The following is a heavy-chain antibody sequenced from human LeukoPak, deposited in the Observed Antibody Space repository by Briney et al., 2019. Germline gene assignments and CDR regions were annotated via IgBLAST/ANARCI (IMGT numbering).Heavy chain of an antibody. J-gene: IGHJ4*02. CDR1: GFTFSSYA. D-gene: IGHD6-13*01. Sequence: GRSLRLSCAASGFTFSSYAMHWVRQAPGKGLEWVAVISYDGSNKYYADSVKGRFTISRDNSKNTLYLQMNSLSAEDTAVYYCAREVSVGLQLAAAGLYFDYWGQGTLVTVSS. V-gene: IGHV3-30-3*01. CDR3: AREVSVGLQLAAAGLYFDY. CDR2: ISYDGSNK.